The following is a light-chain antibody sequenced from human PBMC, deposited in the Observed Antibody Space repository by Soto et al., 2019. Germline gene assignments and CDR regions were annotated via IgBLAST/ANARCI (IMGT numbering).Light chain of an antibody. J-gene: IGLJ1*01. CDR3: ASYAGSRTYV. V-gene: IGLV2-23*02. CDR1: SDIGNYNL. Sequence: QSALTQPASAAGSPGQSVPISCSGSDIGNYNLVSWYQHLSGRAPKLLIFEVTMRPSGLSDRFSGSKSASTASLTISGLQAEDEGGYSCASYAGSRTYVFGSGTKVTVL. CDR2: EVT.